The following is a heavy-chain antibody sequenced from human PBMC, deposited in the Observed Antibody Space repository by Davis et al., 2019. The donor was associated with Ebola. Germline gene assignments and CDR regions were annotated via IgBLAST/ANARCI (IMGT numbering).Heavy chain of an antibody. CDR2: IRSKAYGGTT. CDR1: GFTFGDYA. CDR3: TRAARLLDSWYFY. V-gene: IGHV3-49*03. D-gene: IGHD6-13*01. Sequence: GESLKISCTASGFTFGDYAMSWFRQAPGKGLEWVGFIRSKAYGGTTEYAASVKGRFTISRDDSKSIAYLQMNSLKTEDTAVYYCTRAARLLDSWYFYWGQGTLVTVSS. J-gene: IGHJ4*02.